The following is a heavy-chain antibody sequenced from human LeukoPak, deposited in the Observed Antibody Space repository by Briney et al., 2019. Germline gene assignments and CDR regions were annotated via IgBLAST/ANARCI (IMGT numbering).Heavy chain of an antibody. D-gene: IGHD3-22*01. V-gene: IGHV3-30*18. CDR3: AKPNTYYYDSSGYYYFDY. CDR2: ISYDGSNK. CDR1: GFTFSSYG. Sequence: PGRSLRLSCAASGFTFSSYGMHWVRPAPGKGLEWVAVISYDGSNKYYADSVKGRFTISRDNSKNTLYLQMNSLRAEDTAVYYCAKPNTYYYDSSGYYYFDYWGQGTLVTVSS. J-gene: IGHJ4*02.